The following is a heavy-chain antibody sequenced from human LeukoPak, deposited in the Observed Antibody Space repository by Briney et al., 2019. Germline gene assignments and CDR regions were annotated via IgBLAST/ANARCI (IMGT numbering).Heavy chain of an antibody. CDR2: LYSNGNT. V-gene: IGHV3-53*01. J-gene: IGHJ4*02. CDR3: ARDYYDGSAYYSYYEY. CDR1: GFTVSSKY. D-gene: IGHD3-22*01. Sequence: GGSQRLSCAASGFTVSSKYMSWVRQAPGKGLEWVSTLYSNGNTYYADSVKGRFTISRDNSKNTLSLQMNSLRAEDTAVYYCARDYYDGSAYYSYYEYWGQGTLVTVSS.